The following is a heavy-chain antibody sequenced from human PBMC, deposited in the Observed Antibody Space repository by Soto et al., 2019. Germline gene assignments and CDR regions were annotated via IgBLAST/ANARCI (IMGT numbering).Heavy chain of an antibody. CDR1: GDSVSSNSAA. J-gene: IGHJ3*02. CDR3: ARSRVYYDILTGYYTSAFDI. V-gene: IGHV6-1*01. CDR2: TYYRSKWYN. D-gene: IGHD3-9*01. Sequence: PSQTLSLTCVISGDSVSSNSAAWNWIRQSPSRGLEWLGRTYYRSKWYNDYAVSVKSRITINPDTSKNQFSLQLNSVTPEDTAVYYCARSRVYYDILTGYYTSAFDIWGQGTMVTVSS.